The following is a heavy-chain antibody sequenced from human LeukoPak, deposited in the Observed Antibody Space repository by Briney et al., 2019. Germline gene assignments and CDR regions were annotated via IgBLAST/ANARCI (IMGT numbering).Heavy chain of an antibody. J-gene: IGHJ6*02. CDR3: ARVPRDPPGYYGMDV. V-gene: IGHV3-11*01. Sequence: PGGSLRLSCAASGFTFSDYYMSWIRQAPGKGLEWISYISSSGSTIYYADSVKGRFTISRDNAKNSLYLQMNSLRAEDTAVYYCARVPRDPPGYYGMDVWGQGTTVAVSS. CDR1: GFTFSDYY. CDR2: ISSSGSTI.